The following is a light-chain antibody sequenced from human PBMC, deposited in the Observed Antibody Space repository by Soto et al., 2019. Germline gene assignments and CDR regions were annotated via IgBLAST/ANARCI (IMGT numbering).Light chain of an antibody. CDR2: GAS. CDR3: QQYNNWPPYT. CDR1: QSVSSN. Sequence: EIVMTKSPATLSVSPGERATLSCRASQSVSSNLAWYQQKPGQAPRLLIYGASTRATGFPARFSGSGSGTAFTLTISSLQSEDFAVYYCQQYNNWPPYTFGQGTKLEIK. J-gene: IGKJ2*01. V-gene: IGKV3-15*01.